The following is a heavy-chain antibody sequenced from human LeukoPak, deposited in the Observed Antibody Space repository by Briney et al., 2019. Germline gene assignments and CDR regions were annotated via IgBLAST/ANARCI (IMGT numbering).Heavy chain of an antibody. CDR1: GYTFTSYD. CDR3: ARGTSLNYDFWSGYYYYGMDV. V-gene: IGHV1-8*01. CDR2: MNPNSGNT. J-gene: IGHJ6*02. D-gene: IGHD3-3*01. Sequence: ASVKVSCKASGYTFTSYDINWVRQATGQGLEWMGWMNPNSGNTGYAQKFQGRVTMTRNTSISTAYMELSSLRSEDTAVYYCARGTSLNYDFWSGYYYYGMDVWGQGTTVTVSS.